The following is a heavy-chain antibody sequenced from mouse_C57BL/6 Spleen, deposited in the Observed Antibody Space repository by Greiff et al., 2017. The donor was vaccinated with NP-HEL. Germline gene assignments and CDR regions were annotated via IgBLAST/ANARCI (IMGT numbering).Heavy chain of an antibody. CDR1: GYTFTSYW. V-gene: IGHV1-52*01. D-gene: IGHD2-4*01. J-gene: IGHJ1*03. CDR3: ARGGNYDYDLCWYFDV. Sequence: QVQLQQPGAELVRPGSSVKLSCKASGYTFTSYWMHWVKQRPIQGLEWIGNIDPSDSETHYNQKFKDKATLTVDKSSSTAYMQLSSLTSEDSAVYYCARGGNYDYDLCWYFDVWGTGTTVTVSS. CDR2: IDPSDSET.